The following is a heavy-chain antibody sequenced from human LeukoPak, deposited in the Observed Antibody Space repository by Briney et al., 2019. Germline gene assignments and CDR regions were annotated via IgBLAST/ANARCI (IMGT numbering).Heavy chain of an antibody. Sequence: SETLSLTCTVSGGSISRYYWTWIRQPAGKGLEWIGRIYTSENTNYNPSLKSRVTISVDTPKNQFSLKLSSVTAADTAVYYCVRRRITMVRGVILPNWFDPWGQGTLVTVSS. CDR2: IYTSENT. J-gene: IGHJ5*02. V-gene: IGHV4-4*07. D-gene: IGHD3-10*01. CDR3: VRRRITMVRGVILPNWFDP. CDR1: GGSISRYY.